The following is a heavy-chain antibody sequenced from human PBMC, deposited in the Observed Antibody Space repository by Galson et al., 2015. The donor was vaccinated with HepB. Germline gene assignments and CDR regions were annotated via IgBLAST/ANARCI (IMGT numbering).Heavy chain of an antibody. Sequence: SVKVSCKASGGAFSNYPISWVRQAPGQGLEWMGQLTPIFGSPNYAQTFQDRVTITADESTTTVYMDLSRLRSDDTAFYFCARGDGYDSSGYFDYWGQGTLVTVSS. CDR2: LTPIFGSP. J-gene: IGHJ4*02. CDR3: ARGDGYDSSGYFDY. D-gene: IGHD3-22*01. V-gene: IGHV1-69*13. CDR1: GGAFSNYP.